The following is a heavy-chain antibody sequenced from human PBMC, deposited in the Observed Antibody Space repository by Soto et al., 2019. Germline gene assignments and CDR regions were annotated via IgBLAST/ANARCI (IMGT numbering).Heavy chain of an antibody. CDR2: FRSGGGT. D-gene: IGHD3-10*01. CDR1: GDSISSYN. J-gene: IGHJ6*02. Sequence: QVQLQESGPGLVKPSETLSLTCTVSGDSISSYNLASIRQPPGKGLEWSGYFRSGGGTSYNPSLTGRVAISADTSMKQFSLRPSSVTAADTAVYYCVRQGIGVLHGLVDVWAQGTTVTVSS. V-gene: IGHV4-59*08. CDR3: VRQGIGVLHGLVDV.